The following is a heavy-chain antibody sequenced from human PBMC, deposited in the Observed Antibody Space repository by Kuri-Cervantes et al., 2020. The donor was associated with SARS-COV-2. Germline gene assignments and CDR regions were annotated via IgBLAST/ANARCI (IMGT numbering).Heavy chain of an antibody. Sequence: SGPKLVKTTQTLTLTCTFSGFSLSTSGLCVSWIRQPPGKALEWLARIDWDDDKYYTTSLNSRLSISKDTSKDQVVLTMTNMDPVDTATYYCVRIRAATVIADYWGQGTLVTVSS. V-gene: IGHV2-70*11. CDR3: VRIRAATVIADY. CDR2: IDWDDDK. J-gene: IGHJ4*02. D-gene: IGHD4-11*01. CDR1: GFSLSTSGLC.